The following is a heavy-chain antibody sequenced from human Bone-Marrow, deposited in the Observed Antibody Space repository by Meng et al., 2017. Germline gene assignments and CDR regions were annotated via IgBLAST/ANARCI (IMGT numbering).Heavy chain of an antibody. CDR1: GFTFSDYY. Sequence: GESLKISCAASGFTFSDYYMSWIRQAPGKGLEWVSYISSSGSTIYYADSVKGRFTISRDNAKNSLYLQMNSLRAEDTAVYYCARDLELGGHRTVTGLYFDYWGQGTLVTVSS. J-gene: IGHJ4*02. D-gene: IGHD4-11*01. CDR2: ISSSGSTI. CDR3: ARDLELGGHRTVTGLYFDY. V-gene: IGHV3-11*04.